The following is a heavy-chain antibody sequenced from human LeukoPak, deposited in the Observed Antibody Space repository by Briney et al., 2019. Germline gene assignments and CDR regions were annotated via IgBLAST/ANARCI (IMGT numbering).Heavy chain of an antibody. Sequence: GESLKISCKGSGYSFTSYWIGWVRQMPGKGLEWMGIIYPGDSDTRYSPSFQGQVTISADKSISTAYLQWSSLKASDTAIYYCARRLSALTGYYRGFDYWGQGTLVTVSS. CDR3: ARRLSALTGYYRGFDY. J-gene: IGHJ4*02. CDR1: GYSFTSYW. CDR2: IYPGDSDT. V-gene: IGHV5-51*01. D-gene: IGHD3-9*01.